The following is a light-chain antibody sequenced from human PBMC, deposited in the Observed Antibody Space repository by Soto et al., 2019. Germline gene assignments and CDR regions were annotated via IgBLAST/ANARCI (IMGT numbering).Light chain of an antibody. CDR2: RAS. CDR1: QNIYSN. J-gene: IGKJ1*01. CDR3: QHYNSYSEA. Sequence: IVMTQSPATLSVSPGERATLSCRASQNIYSNVAWYQQRPGQAPRLLIHRASTRATGIPARFSGSGSGTEFTLTISSLQPDDFATYYCQHYNSYSEAFGQGTKVDIK. V-gene: IGKV3-15*01.